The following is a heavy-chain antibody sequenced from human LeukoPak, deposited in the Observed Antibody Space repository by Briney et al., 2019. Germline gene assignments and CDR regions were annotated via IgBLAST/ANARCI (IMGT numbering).Heavy chain of an antibody. J-gene: IGHJ4*02. Sequence: GESLRLSCAASGFTFSTYSMNWLRLAPGEGLEWVSSISPDSNYKYYVDSVKGRFTISRDNAKSSLYLQMNSLRAEDTAVYYCARVGGSGSPFSYWGQGTLVTVSS. V-gene: IGHV3-21*01. CDR1: GFTFSTYS. CDR2: ISPDSNYK. D-gene: IGHD3-10*01. CDR3: ARVGGSGSPFSY.